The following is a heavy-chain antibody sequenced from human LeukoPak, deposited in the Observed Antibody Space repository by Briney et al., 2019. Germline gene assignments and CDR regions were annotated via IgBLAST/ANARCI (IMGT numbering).Heavy chain of an antibody. J-gene: IGHJ5*02. CDR1: GYTFTSYD. CDR2: INPNSGGT. V-gene: IGHV1-2*02. D-gene: IGHD3-10*01. CDR3: ARDRMVRGSNWFDP. Sequence: GASVKVSCKASGYTFTSYDINWVRQATGQGLEWMGWINPNSGGTNYAQKFQGRVTMTRDTSISTAYMELSRLRSDDTAVYYCARDRMVRGSNWFDPWGQGTLVTVSS.